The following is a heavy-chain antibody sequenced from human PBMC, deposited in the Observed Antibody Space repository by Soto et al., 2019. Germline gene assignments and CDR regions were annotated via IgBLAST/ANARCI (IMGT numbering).Heavy chain of an antibody. CDR2: IYYSGST. J-gene: IGHJ5*02. V-gene: IGHV4-30-4*01. CDR1: GGSISSGDYY. Sequence: QVQLQESGPGLVKPSQTLSLTCTVSGGSISSGDYYWSWIRQPPGKGLEWIGYIYYSGSTYYTPSLKSRVTISVDTSKTQFSLKLSSVTAADTAVYYCARVGSSWYNWFAPWGQGTLVTVSS. D-gene: IGHD6-13*01. CDR3: ARVGSSWYNWFAP.